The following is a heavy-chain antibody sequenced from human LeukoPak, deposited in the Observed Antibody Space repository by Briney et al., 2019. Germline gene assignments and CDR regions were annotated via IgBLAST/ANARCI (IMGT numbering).Heavy chain of an antibody. Sequence: GGSLRLSCAASGFSFTNYATTWVRQAPGKGLEWVSAISGSGGSTFYPDSVKGRFTISRDNSKNTLYLQINSLRAEDTAVYYCAKTLVGATSGPDYYFDSWGQGTLVTVSS. CDR1: GFSFTNYA. J-gene: IGHJ4*02. CDR2: ISGSGGST. CDR3: AKTLVGATSGPDYYFDS. D-gene: IGHD1-26*01. V-gene: IGHV3-23*01.